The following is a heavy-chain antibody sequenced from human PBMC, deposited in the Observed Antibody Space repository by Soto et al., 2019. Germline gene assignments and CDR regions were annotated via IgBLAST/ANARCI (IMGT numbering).Heavy chain of an antibody. J-gene: IGHJ4*02. CDR2: INPSGSST. V-gene: IGHV1-46*01. Sequence: ASVKTFCKASGYTFTSYYMHWVRQAPGQGLEWMGIINPSGSSTSYAQKSQGRVTMTRDTSTSTVYMELSSLRSEDTAVNYCAREGRGLRNYYFDYWSQGTLVTVSS. CDR3: AREGRGLRNYYFDY. D-gene: IGHD5-12*01. CDR1: GYTFTSYY.